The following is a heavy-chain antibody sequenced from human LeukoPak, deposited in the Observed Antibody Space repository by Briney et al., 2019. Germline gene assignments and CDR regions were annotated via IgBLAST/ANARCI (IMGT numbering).Heavy chain of an antibody. J-gene: IGHJ2*01. Sequence: PGGSLRLSCAASGFTFNNYWMHWVRQAPGKGLEWVSAISGRAGATYYADSVKGRFTVSRDNSKDELYLQMDGLRADDTAVYFCAKVADQSSGWYDWYFDLWGRGTLVIVSS. D-gene: IGHD6-19*01. CDR3: AKVADQSSGWYDWYFDL. CDR1: GFTFNNYW. CDR2: ISGRAGAT. V-gene: IGHV3-23*01.